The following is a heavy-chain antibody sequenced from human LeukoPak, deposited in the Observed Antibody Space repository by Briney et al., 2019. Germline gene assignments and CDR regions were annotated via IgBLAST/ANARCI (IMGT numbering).Heavy chain of an antibody. CDR3: ARDPSLRVTLDY. CDR2: IWCDGSNK. J-gene: IGHJ4*02. V-gene: IGHV3-33*01. D-gene: IGHD5-12*01. CDR1: GFIFSNYG. Sequence: PGGSLRLSCAASGFIFSNYGMHWVRQAPGKGLEWVAIIWCDGSNKYYADSVRGRFTISRDNSKNMLYLEMNSLRAEDTAVYYCARDPSLRVTLDYWGQGTLVTVSS.